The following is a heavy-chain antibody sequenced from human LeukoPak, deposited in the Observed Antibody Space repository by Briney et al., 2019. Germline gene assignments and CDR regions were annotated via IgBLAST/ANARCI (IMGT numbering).Heavy chain of an antibody. D-gene: IGHD2-2*02. V-gene: IGHV3-9*01. J-gene: IGHJ4*02. CDR2: MSRNSGSI. Sequence: GGSLRLSCAASGFTLDDYAMNWVGQAPGKGVEWGSGMSRNSGSIAYADSVKGRFTISRENAKNCLYLQMNRLRAEDTALYYCAKENARYRSSPSCYTLDYWGQGTLVTVSS. CDR3: AKENARYRSSPSCYTLDY. CDR1: GFTLDDYA.